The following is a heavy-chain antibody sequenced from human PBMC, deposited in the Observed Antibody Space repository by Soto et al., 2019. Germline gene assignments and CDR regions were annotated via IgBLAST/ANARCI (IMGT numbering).Heavy chain of an antibody. CDR3: ASDHGGYGTFDY. CDR2: ISSSGVT. CDR1: GYTFSSSA. D-gene: IGHD5-12*01. Sequence: QVRLVQSGPEVKKPEASVKVSCKASGYTFSSSAISWVRQAPGQGPEWMGWISSSGVTNYAQNFQGRITLTVDSSTTTAYMEVRRLSSADTAIYYCASDHGGYGTFDYWGQGTLGTVSS. V-gene: IGHV1-18*04. J-gene: IGHJ4*02.